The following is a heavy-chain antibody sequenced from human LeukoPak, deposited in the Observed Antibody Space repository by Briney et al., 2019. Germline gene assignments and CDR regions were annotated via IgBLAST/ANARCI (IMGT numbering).Heavy chain of an antibody. J-gene: IGHJ4*02. V-gene: IGHV3-48*03. CDR2: ISTSGSTT. D-gene: IGHD3-10*02. CDR1: GFTFSDYE. CDR3: ARGALHVFDY. Sequence: GGSLRLSCAASGFTFSDYEINWVRQAPGKGLEWVSCISTSGSTTYYADSVKGRFTISRDNAKNSLFLQMDTLTVEDTAVYYCARGALHVFDYWGQGTPVTVSS.